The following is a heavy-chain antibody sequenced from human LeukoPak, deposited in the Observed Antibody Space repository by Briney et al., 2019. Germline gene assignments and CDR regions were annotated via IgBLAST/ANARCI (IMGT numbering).Heavy chain of an antibody. Sequence: ASVKVSCKASGYTFTSYYMQWVRQAPGQGLEWMGIINPSGGSTSYAQKFPGRVTMTRDTSPSTVYMELSSLRSEDTAVYYCAGSSGYYYAGFDYWGQGTLVSVSS. V-gene: IGHV1-46*01. CDR2: INPSGGST. D-gene: IGHD3-22*01. CDR3: AGSSGYYYAGFDY. CDR1: GYTFTSYY. J-gene: IGHJ4*02.